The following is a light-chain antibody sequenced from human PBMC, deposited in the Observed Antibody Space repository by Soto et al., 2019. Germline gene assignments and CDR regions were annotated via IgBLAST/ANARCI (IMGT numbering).Light chain of an antibody. J-gene: IGLJ2*01. CDR3: SSYTTNKTLL. CDR2: EVS. V-gene: IGLV2-14*01. CDR1: SSDVGGYNY. Sequence: QSVLTQPASVSGSPGQSITISCTGTSSDVGGYNYVSWYQQNPGKAPKLMIYEVSNRPSGVSNRFSGSKSGNMASLTISGLQAEDEADYYCSSYTTNKTLLFGGGTKVTVL.